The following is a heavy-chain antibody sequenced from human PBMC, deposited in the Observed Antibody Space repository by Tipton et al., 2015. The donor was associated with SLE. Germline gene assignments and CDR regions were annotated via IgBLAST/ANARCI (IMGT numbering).Heavy chain of an antibody. V-gene: IGHV4-39*07. Sequence: TLSLTCTVSGGSISSSSYYWGWIRQPPGKGLEWIGSLYYSGSTYYNPSLKSRVTISVDTSKNQFSLKLSSVTAADTAVYYCARQGSSSSGGMDVWGQGTTVTVSS. CDR2: LYYSGST. J-gene: IGHJ6*02. CDR3: ARQGSSSSGGMDV. CDR1: GGSISSSSYY. D-gene: IGHD6-6*01.